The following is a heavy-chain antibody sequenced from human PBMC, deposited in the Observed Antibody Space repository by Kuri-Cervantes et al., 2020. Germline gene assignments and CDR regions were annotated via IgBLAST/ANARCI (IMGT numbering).Heavy chain of an antibody. V-gene: IGHV3-7*01. J-gene: IGHJ6*02. CDR1: GFTFSSYW. Sequence: GESLKISCAASGFTFSSYWMSWVCQGPGKGLVWVANIKQDGSEKNYVDSVKCRFTSSRDNAKNSLYLQMNSLSAEDTAVYYCATNFRPMVRSYYYHGMDVWGPGTTVTVSS. CDR3: ATNFRPMVRSYYYHGMDV. D-gene: IGHD5-18*01. CDR2: IKQDGSEK.